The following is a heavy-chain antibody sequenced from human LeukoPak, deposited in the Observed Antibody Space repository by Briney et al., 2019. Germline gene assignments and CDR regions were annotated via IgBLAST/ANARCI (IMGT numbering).Heavy chain of an antibody. CDR1: GFTFNSYA. V-gene: IGHV3-23*01. CDR2: ISGSGGST. D-gene: IGHD6-19*01. Sequence: GGSLRLSCAASGFTFNSYAMSWVRHAPGKGLEWSSAISGSGGSTYYADSVKGRCTISRDNSKNTLYLQMHSLRAEDSAVYYCAKDRRGSSGWYGGYYFDYWGQGTLVTVSS. J-gene: IGHJ4*02. CDR3: AKDRRGSSGWYGGYYFDY.